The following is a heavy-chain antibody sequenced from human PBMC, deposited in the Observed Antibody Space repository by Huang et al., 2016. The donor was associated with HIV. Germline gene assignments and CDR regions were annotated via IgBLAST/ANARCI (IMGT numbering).Heavy chain of an antibody. CDR3: ARARGYYDSSVSYYFDY. J-gene: IGHJ4*02. D-gene: IGHD3-22*01. CDR2: IRPSFGTA. CDR1: GGTFSSYA. Sequence: QVQLVQSGAEVKKPGSSVKVSCKASGGTFSSYAISWVRQAPGQGLEVRGGIRPSFGTANYAQKCQGRVTITADESTSTAYMVLSSLRSEDTAVYYCARARGYYDSSVSYYFDYWGQGTLVTVSS. V-gene: IGHV1-69*13.